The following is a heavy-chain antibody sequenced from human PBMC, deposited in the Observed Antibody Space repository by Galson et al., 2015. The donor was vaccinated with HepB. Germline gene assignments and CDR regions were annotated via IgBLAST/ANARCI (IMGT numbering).Heavy chain of an antibody. Sequence: SETLSLTCAIPGGSIRDYYWSWIRQPPGKGLEWIGFSNYSGSTTYNPSLKSRVTISLDTSKNQVSLKLSSVTAADTAVYYCARDIAATIPGPWGQGTLVTVS. CDR2: SNYSGST. J-gene: IGHJ4*02. CDR1: GGSIRDYY. V-gene: IGHV4-59*01. CDR3: ARDIAATIPGP. D-gene: IGHD5-12*01.